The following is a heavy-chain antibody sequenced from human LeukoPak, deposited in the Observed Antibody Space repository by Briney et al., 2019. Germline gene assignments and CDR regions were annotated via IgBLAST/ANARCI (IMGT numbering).Heavy chain of an antibody. CDR3: ARGPALRFLEWLLTYNWFDP. D-gene: IGHD3-3*01. Sequence: SVKVSCKASGGTFSSYAISWVRQAPGQGLEWMGGIIPIFGTANYAQKFQGRVTITADKSTSTAYMELSSLRSEDTAVYYCARGPALRFLEWLLTYNWFDPWGQGTLVTVSS. CDR2: IIPIFGTA. CDR1: GGTFSSYA. V-gene: IGHV1-69*06. J-gene: IGHJ5*02.